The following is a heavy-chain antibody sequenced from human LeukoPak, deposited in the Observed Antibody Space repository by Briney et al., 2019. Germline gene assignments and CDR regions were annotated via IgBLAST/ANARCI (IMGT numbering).Heavy chain of an antibody. CDR1: GFTFDDYA. CDR3: AKVGFRGGLDY. V-gene: IGHV3-43D*03. J-gene: IGHJ4*02. Sequence: GGSLRLSCAASGFTFDDYAMHWVRQAPGEGLEWVSLISWDGGSTYYADSVKGRFTISRDNSKNSLYLQMNSLTAEDTALYYCAKVGFRGGLDYWGQGTLVTVSS. CDR2: ISWDGGST. D-gene: IGHD5-12*01.